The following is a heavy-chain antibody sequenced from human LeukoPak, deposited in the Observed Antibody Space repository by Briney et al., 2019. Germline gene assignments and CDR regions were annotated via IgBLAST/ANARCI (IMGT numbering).Heavy chain of an antibody. CDR2: ISTSGST. J-gene: IGHJ4*02. Sequence: SETLSLTCTVSGGSISSRSYYWTWIRQPAGKGLEWIGRISTSGSTNYNPSLKSRLTISIDTSKNQFSLKLSSVTAADTAVYYCARAPTVTFFDYWGQGTLVTVSS. CDR3: ARAPTVTFFDY. V-gene: IGHV4-61*02. D-gene: IGHD4-17*01. CDR1: GGSISSRSYY.